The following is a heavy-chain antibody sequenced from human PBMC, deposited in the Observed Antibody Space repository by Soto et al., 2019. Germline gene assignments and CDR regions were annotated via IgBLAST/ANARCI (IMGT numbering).Heavy chain of an antibody. CDR2: IYYSEST. V-gene: IGHV4-59*12. J-gene: IGHJ4*02. CDR1: GVSISNDY. Sequence: SETLSLTCTFSGVSISNDYWSWIRQPPGKGLEWIGFIYYSESTNYNPSLKSRVAISLDTSKNQFSLILNSVTAADTAVYYCARVYSGSYSDSWGQGTLVTVSS. D-gene: IGHD1-26*01. CDR3: ARVYSGSYSDS.